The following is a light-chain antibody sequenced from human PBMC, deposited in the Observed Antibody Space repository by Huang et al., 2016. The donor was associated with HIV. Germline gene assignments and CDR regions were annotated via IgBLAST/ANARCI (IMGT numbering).Light chain of an antibody. CDR3: QQRVNGLT. J-gene: IGKJ4*01. Sequence: EIVLTQSPATLSFFPGQRVSLSCRASQNINTHLAWYQQRPGQPPRLLIYDASSRVRGVAARFSGSGSGTDFTLTISSLESEDFATYYCQQRVNGLTFGGGTKV. CDR1: QNINTH. CDR2: DAS. V-gene: IGKV3-11*01.